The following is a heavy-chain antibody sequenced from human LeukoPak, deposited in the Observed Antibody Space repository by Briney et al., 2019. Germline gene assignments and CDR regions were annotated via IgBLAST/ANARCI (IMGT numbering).Heavy chain of an antibody. Sequence: PSETLSLTCTVSRGSISSYYWSWIRQPPGKGLEWIGYIYYSGSTNYNPSLKSRVTISVDTSKNQFSLKLSSVTAADTAVYYCARHVLQQLVLWYFDYWGQGTLVTVSS. V-gene: IGHV4-59*08. CDR2: IYYSGST. D-gene: IGHD6-13*01. J-gene: IGHJ4*02. CDR3: ARHVLQQLVLWYFDY. CDR1: RGSISSYY.